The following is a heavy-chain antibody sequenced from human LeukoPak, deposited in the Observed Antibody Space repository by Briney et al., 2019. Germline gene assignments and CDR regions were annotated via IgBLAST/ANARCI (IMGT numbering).Heavy chain of an antibody. J-gene: IGHJ4*02. CDR2: IYSGGST. Sequence: GGSLRLSCAASGFTVSSNYMSWVRQAPGKGLEWVSVIYSGGSTYYADSVKGRFTISRDNSKNTLYLQMNSLRAEDTAVYYCARGREDLNYFDYWGQGTLVTVSS. D-gene: IGHD3-3*01. CDR1: GFTVSSNY. CDR3: ARGREDLNYFDY. V-gene: IGHV3-66*02.